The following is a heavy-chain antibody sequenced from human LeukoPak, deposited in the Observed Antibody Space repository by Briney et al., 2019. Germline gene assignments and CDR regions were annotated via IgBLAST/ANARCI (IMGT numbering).Heavy chain of an antibody. V-gene: IGHV1-18*01. CDR1: GYTFTSYG. J-gene: IGHJ5*02. D-gene: IGHD1-7*01. CDR3: ARDKNWNYVGNWFDP. CDR2: ISAYNGNT. Sequence: ASVKVSCKASGYTFTSYGISWVRQAPGQGLEWMGWISAYNGNTNYAQKLQGRVTMTRDTSISTAYMELSRLRSDDTAVYYCARDKNWNYVGNWFDPWGQGTLVTVSS.